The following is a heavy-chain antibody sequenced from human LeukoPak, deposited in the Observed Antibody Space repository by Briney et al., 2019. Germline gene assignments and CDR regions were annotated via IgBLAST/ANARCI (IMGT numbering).Heavy chain of an antibody. J-gene: IGHJ6*02. V-gene: IGHV3-30*03. CDR1: GFIFSHYG. D-gene: IGHD3-10*01. CDR3: ARAPYYYGSGSYYRASRFYYYYGMDV. Sequence: GRSLRLSCEASGFIFSHYGMHWVRQAPGKGLEWVAVVSYDGKNKYYGDSVQGRFTISRDNAKNSLYLQMNSLRAEDTAVYYCARAPYYYGSGSYYRASRFYYYYGMDVWGQGTTVTVSS. CDR2: VSYDGKNK.